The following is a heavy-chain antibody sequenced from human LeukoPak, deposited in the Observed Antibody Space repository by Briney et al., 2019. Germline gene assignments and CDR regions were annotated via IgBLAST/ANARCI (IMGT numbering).Heavy chain of an antibody. D-gene: IGHD3-3*01. CDR1: GFTFSSYA. CDR2: ISESGSGT. V-gene: IGHV3-23*01. Sequence: ARSLRPSCAAAGFTFSSYAMRWVRQAPGKGLEGVSAISESGSGTSYAEFVKGRFTISRDNSKKTLYLKMNTLRAEDKAVYFCVKDWSCGYFQNWGQGTPVNVSS. J-gene: IGHJ1*01. CDR3: VKDWSCGYFQN.